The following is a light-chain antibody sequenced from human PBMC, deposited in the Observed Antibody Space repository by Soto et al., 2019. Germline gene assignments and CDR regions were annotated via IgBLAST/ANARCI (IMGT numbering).Light chain of an antibody. Sequence: QSALTQPASVSGSPGQSITISCTGTSSDVGGYNYVSWYQQHPGKAPKLIIYDVSNRPSGVSNRFSGFKSGNTASLTISGLQAEVEADYHCSSDRNSSNPYVFGTGTQVTVL. CDR2: DVS. J-gene: IGLJ1*01. CDR1: SSDVGGYNY. CDR3: SSDRNSSNPYV. V-gene: IGLV2-14*01.